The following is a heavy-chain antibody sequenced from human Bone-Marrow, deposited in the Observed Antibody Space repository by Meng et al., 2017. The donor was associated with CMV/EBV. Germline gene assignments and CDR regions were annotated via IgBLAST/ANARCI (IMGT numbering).Heavy chain of an antibody. D-gene: IGHD3-16*01. CDR3: ARQYPSSTWYYFDY. CDR2: IDWNDDT. Sequence: SGPTLVKPTQTLTLTCTFSGFSLRTSGMRVNWLRQSPGKAPEWLARIDWNDDTFYSTSLETRLSISKDTSSNEVVLTMTNMDSADTATYYCARQYPSSTWYYFDYWGQGARVTVSS. V-gene: IGHV2-70D*14. CDR1: GFSLRTSGMR. J-gene: IGHJ4*02.